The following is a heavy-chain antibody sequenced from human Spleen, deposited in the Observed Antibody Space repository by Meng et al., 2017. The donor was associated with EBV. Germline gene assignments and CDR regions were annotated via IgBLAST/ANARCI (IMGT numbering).Heavy chain of an antibody. CDR1: HVSVTRGEYS. CDR2: LHYGGAS. V-gene: IGHV4-61*08. J-gene: IGHJ4*02. Sequence: LQVSAPGVVTPSDTLSLTCSVSHVSVTRGEYSWTWIRQSPGKGLEWIGYLHYGGASNYNPSLKSRVTISLDTSKNQFSLRVNAVTAADTAVYFCARGHSSDWDYFFDSWGLGTLVTVSS. CDR3: ARGHSSDWDYFFDS. D-gene: IGHD6-19*01.